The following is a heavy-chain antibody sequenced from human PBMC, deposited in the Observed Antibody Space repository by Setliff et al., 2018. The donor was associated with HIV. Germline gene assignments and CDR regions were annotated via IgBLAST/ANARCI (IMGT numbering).Heavy chain of an antibody. CDR3: ASFSGYIDWSTHNWFDP. Sequence: VASVKVSCKASGYTFRSYGINWVRQAPGQGLEWMGWINTNTGKPTYAQGFTGRYVFSLDTSVSAAYLQINSLKAEDSAVYYCASFSGYIDWSTHNWFDPWGQGTLVTVSS. CDR1: GYTFRSYG. CDR2: INTNTGKP. V-gene: IGHV7-4-1*02. J-gene: IGHJ5*02. D-gene: IGHD3-9*01.